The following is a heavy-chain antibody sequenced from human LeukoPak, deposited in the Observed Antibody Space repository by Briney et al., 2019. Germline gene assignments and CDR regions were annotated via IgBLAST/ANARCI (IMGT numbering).Heavy chain of an antibody. CDR2: IYHSGST. J-gene: IGHJ5*01. Sequence: SETLSLTCTVSGGSISTSNYYWGWIRQPPGKGLEWIGSIYHSGSTYYNPSLKGRVTISVDTSKNQFSLKLSSVTAADTAVYYCARAFKGSGSSQNWFDPWGQGTLVTVSS. CDR1: GGSISTSNYY. V-gene: IGHV4-39*07. D-gene: IGHD3-10*01. CDR3: ARAFKGSGSSQNWFDP.